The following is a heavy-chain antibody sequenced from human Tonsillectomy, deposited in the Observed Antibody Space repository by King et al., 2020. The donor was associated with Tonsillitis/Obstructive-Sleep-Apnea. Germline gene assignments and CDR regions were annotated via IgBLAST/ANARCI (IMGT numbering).Heavy chain of an antibody. CDR2: INPNSGGT. D-gene: IGHD4-23*01. Sequence: VQLVESGAEMKKPGASVKVSCKASGYTFSDYYLHWVRQAPGQGLEWMGWINPNSGGTNYAQKFQGRVTMTRDTSITTAYMELSRLRSDDTAVYYCRATVVSGVPNWGPGTLVTVSS. V-gene: IGHV1-2*02. CDR3: RATVVSGVPN. CDR1: GYTFSDYY. J-gene: IGHJ4*02.